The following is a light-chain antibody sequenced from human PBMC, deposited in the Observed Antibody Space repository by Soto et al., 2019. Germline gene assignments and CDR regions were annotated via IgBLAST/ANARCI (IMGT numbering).Light chain of an antibody. Sequence: EIVLTQSPGSLSVSPGERVTISCRASQSASTNSLAWYQHKPGQAPRLLIFGTSTRATGIPDRFRGSGSGTDFTLTITRLEPEDFAVYYCQHYGSSRYTFGQGTRLDIK. J-gene: IGKJ2*01. CDR3: QHYGSSRYT. CDR2: GTS. V-gene: IGKV3-20*01. CDR1: QSASTNS.